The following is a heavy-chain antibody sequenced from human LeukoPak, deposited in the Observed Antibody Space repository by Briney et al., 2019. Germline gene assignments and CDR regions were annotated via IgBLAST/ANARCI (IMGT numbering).Heavy chain of an antibody. CDR1: GYTFTSYG. CDR3: ARGADYYGSGSRDYGMDV. Sequence: ASVKVSCKASGYTFTSYGISWVRQAPGQGLEWMGWISAYNGNTNYAQKLQGRVTMTTDTSTSTAYMELRSLRFDDTAVYYCARGADYYGSGSRDYGMDVWGKGTTVTVSS. V-gene: IGHV1-18*04. J-gene: IGHJ6*04. CDR2: ISAYNGNT. D-gene: IGHD3-10*01.